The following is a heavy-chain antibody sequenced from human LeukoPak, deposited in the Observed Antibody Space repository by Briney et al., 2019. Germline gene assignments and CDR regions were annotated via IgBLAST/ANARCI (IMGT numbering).Heavy chain of an antibody. Sequence: SETLSLTCAVYGGSFSGYYWSWIRQPPGKGLEWIGEINHSGSTNYNPSLKSRVTISVDTSKNQFSLKLSSVTAADTAVYYCARGPNYYDSSGYFSSYMDVWGKGTTVTVSS. CDR3: ARGPNYYDSSGYFSSYMDV. D-gene: IGHD3-22*01. CDR1: GGSFSGYY. V-gene: IGHV4-34*01. J-gene: IGHJ6*03. CDR2: INHSGST.